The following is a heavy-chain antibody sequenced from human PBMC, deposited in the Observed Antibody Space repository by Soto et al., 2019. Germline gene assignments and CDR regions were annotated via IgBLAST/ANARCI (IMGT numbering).Heavy chain of an antibody. CDR3: ARVTYSGYDPRYYFDY. CDR2: ISAYNGNT. V-gene: IGHV1-18*01. CDR1: GYTFTSYG. J-gene: IGHJ4*02. D-gene: IGHD5-12*01. Sequence: GASVKVSCKASGYTFTSYGISWVRQAPGQGLEWMGWISAYNGNTNYAQKLQGRVTMTTDTSTSTAYMELRSLRSDDTAVYYCARVTYSGYDPRYYFDYWGQGTLVTVSS.